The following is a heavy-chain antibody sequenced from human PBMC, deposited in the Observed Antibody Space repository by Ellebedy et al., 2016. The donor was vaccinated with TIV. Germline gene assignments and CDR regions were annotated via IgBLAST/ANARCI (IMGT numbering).Heavy chain of an antibody. CDR2: IYHTGTK. V-gene: IGHV4-59*08. CDR1: GGSLSSYY. J-gene: IGHJ4*02. CDR3: ARHQGSGTHPLDF. Sequence: MPSETLSLTCTVSGGSLSSYYWSWIRQPPGKGLEWIAYIYHTGTKNYNPALKSRLTILLDTSKNQLSLKLSSVTAADTAVYYCARHQGSGTHPLDFWGQGTLVTVSS. D-gene: IGHD3-10*01.